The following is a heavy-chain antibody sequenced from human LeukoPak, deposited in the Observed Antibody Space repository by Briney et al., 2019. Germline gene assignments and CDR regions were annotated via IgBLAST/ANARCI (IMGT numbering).Heavy chain of an antibody. CDR3: AKDIAPYDSSALFDP. D-gene: IGHD3-22*01. V-gene: IGHV3-30-3*01. Sequence: GSLRLSCAASGFTFSSYAMHWVRQAPGKGLEWVAVISYDGSNKYYADSVKGRFTISRDNSKNTLYLQMNSLRAEDTAVYYCAKDIAPYDSSALFDPWGQGTLVTVSS. CDR1: GFTFSSYA. J-gene: IGHJ5*02. CDR2: ISYDGSNK.